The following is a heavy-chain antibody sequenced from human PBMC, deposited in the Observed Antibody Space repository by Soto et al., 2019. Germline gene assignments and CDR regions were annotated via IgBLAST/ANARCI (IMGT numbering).Heavy chain of an antibody. D-gene: IGHD2-2*01. J-gene: IGHJ6*02. Sequence: QVQLVQSGAEVKKPGSSVKVSCTASGGTFSSYAISWVRQAPGQGLEWMGGSIPISGTANYAQKFQGRVTITADESTSTAYRELSSLRSEATAVYYCARSQGSSTSLEIYYYYYYGMDVWGQGTTVTVSS. CDR2: SIPISGTA. CDR3: ARSQGSSTSLEIYYYYYYGMDV. CDR1: GGTFSSYA. V-gene: IGHV1-69*01.